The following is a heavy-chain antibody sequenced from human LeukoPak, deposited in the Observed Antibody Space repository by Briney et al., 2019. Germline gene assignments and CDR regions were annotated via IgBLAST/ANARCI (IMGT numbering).Heavy chain of an antibody. CDR3: ARDSVAVAGNWFDP. J-gene: IGHJ5*02. CDR2: IYHSGST. CDR1: GGSISSSNW. D-gene: IGHD6-19*01. V-gene: IGHV4-4*02. Sequence: PSETLSLTCAVSGGSISSSNWWSWVRQPPGKGLEWIGEIYHSGSTNYNPSLKSRVTISVDKSKNQFSLKLSSVTVADTAVYYCARDSVAVAGNWFDPWGQETLVTVSS.